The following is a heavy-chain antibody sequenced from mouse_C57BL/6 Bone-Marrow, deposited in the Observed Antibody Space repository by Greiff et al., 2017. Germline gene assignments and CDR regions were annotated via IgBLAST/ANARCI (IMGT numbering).Heavy chain of an antibody. V-gene: IGHV1-81*01. CDR1: GYTFTSYG. J-gene: IGHJ2*01. Sequence: VQLQQSGAALARPGASVKLSCKASGYTFTSYGIRWVKPRTGQGLEWIGEIYPRSGNTYYNEKFKGKATLTADKSSSTAYMELRIRTSEDSAVYFCARSIGCYFDYWGQGTTLTVSS. CDR3: ARSIGCYFDY. CDR2: IYPRSGNT.